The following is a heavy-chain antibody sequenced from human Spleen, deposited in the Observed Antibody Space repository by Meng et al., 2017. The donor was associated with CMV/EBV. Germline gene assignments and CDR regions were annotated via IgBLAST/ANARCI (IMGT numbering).Heavy chain of an antibody. CDR1: GYSISSGYY. CDR2: IYYSGST. CDR3: ARDKWFGEFLDDS. V-gene: IGHV4-38-2*02. Sequence: SETLSLTCSVSGYSISSGYYWGWIRQPPGKGLEWIGSIYYSGSTYYNPSLKSRVTISVDTSKNQFSLKLSSVTAADTAIYYCARDKWFGEFLDDSWGQGTLVTVSS. J-gene: IGHJ4*02. D-gene: IGHD3-10*01.